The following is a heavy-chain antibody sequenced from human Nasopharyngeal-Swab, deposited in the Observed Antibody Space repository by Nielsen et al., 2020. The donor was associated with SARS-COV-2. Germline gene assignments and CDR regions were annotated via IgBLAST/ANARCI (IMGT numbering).Heavy chain of an antibody. CDR2: IYYSGST. D-gene: IGHD1-26*01. Sequence: GSLRLSCTVSGGSISSYYWSWIRQPPGKGLEWIGYIYYSGSTNYNPSLKSRVTISVDTSKNQFSLKLSSVTAADTAVYYCAGKSGSYYYYYGMDVWGQGTTVTVSS. CDR1: GGSISSYY. J-gene: IGHJ6*02. V-gene: IGHV4-59*13. CDR3: AGKSGSYYYYYGMDV.